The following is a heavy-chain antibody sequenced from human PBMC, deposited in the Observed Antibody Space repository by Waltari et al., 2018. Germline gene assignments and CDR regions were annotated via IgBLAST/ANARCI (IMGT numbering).Heavy chain of an antibody. V-gene: IGHV3-7*03. CDR1: GFTLSNYG. CDR2: INKDGTET. J-gene: IGHJ4*02. Sequence: EAQQVESGGGLVQPGGSLSLSCLGSGFTLSNYGRSWVRQAPGKGLEWVANINKDGTETYYVDSVRGRFTISKDDAKNSVYLQMNSLKVEDTAVYYCIRDYGSPYWGQGTLVTVSS. CDR3: IRDYGSPY. D-gene: IGHD6-19*01.